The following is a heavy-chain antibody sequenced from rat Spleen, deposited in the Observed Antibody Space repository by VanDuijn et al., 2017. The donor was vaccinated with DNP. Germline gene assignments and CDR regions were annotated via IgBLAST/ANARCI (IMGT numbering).Heavy chain of an antibody. Sequence: EVQLVESGGGSVQPGRSPKISCEASGFTFSDYAMAWVRQAPKKGLEWVATITNSGGSTYYRDSVKGRFTISRDNAKSTQYLQMDSLRSEDTATYYCTTFDYWGQGVTVTVSS. CDR3: TTFDY. CDR1: GFTFSDYA. CDR2: ITNSGGST. J-gene: IGHJ2*01. V-gene: IGHV5-17*01.